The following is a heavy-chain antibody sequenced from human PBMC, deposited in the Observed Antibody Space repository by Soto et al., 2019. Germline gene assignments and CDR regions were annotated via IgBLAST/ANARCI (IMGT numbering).Heavy chain of an antibody. CDR1: GGSVSSSSYY. V-gene: IGHV4-39*01. CDR2: VYYSGST. Sequence: PSETLSLTCTVSGGSVSSSSYYWGWVRQPPGKGLEWIGSVYYSGSTYYNPSLESRVTISVDKSKNQFSLKLMSLSAADTAVYYCARALGLETDAFDIWGQGTMVTVSS. J-gene: IGHJ3*02. CDR3: ARALGLETDAFDI. D-gene: IGHD1-1*01.